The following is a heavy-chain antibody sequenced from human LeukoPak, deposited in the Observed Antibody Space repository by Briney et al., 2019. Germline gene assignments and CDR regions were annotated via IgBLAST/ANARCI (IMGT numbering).Heavy chain of an antibody. D-gene: IGHD6-13*01. CDR2: ISGSGGST. CDR1: GFTFSSYA. CDR3: TTANAAAGVVGN. V-gene: IGHV3-23*01. J-gene: IGHJ4*02. Sequence: GGSLRLSCAASGFTFSSYAMSWVRQAPGKGLEWVSAISGSGGSTYYADSVKGRFTISRDNSKNTLYLQMNSLKTEDTAVYYCTTANAAAGVVGNWGQGTLVTVSS.